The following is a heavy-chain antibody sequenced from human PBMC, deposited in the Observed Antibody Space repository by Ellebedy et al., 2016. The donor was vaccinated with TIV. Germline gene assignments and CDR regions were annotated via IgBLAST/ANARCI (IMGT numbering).Heavy chain of an antibody. V-gene: IGHV3-9*01. J-gene: IGHJ4*02. D-gene: IGHD3-22*01. CDR1: GFTFDDYA. CDR2: ISWNSGSI. CDR3: ARDNYDSSGYYPGY. Sequence: SLKISXAASGFTFDDYAMHWVRQAPGKGLEWVSGISWNSGSIGYADSVKGRFTISRDNAKNSLYLQMNSLRAEDTAVYYCARDNYDSSGYYPGYWGQGTLVTVSS.